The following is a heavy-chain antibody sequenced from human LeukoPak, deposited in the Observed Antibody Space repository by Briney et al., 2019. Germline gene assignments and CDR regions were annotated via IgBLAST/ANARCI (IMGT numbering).Heavy chain of an antibody. CDR2: IQNRGST. D-gene: IGHD2-15*01. Sequence: SETLSLTCTVSGGSISSYYWSWIRQPPGKGLEWIGYIQNRGSTNYNPSLKSRVTLSVDTSKNQFSLKLTSVTAADTAVYYCARDRPGIVVAGDAFDIWGQGTMVTVSS. V-gene: IGHV4-59*01. J-gene: IGHJ3*02. CDR3: ARDRPGIVVAGDAFDI. CDR1: GGSISSYY.